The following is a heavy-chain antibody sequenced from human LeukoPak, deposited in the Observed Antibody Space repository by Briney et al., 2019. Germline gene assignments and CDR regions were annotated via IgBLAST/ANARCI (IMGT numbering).Heavy chain of an antibody. J-gene: IGHJ4*02. V-gene: IGHV3-23*01. CDR1: GFTFSSYG. CDR3: ASTNGGRYCSGGSCFYFDY. Sequence: GGSLRLSCAASGFTFSSYGMSWVRQAPGKGLEWVSAISGRGGSTYYAHTVKGRFTISRDTSKNTRYLQMNSLRAEDTAVYYCASTNGGRYCSGGSCFYFDYWGQGTLVTVSS. D-gene: IGHD2-15*01. CDR2: ISGRGGST.